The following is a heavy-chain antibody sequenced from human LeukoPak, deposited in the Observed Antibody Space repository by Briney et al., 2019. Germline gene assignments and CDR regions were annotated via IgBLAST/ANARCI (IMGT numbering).Heavy chain of an antibody. V-gene: IGHV4-38-2*01. D-gene: IGHD3-22*01. Sequence: SETLSLTCAVSGYSISSGYYWGWIRQPPGKGLEWIGSIYHSGSTYYNPSLKSRVTISVDTSKNQFSLKLSSVTAADTAVYYCARRYDSGSGYYTFDYWGQGTLVAVSS. CDR3: ARRYDSGSGYYTFDY. CDR2: IYHSGST. J-gene: IGHJ4*02. CDR1: GYSISSGYY.